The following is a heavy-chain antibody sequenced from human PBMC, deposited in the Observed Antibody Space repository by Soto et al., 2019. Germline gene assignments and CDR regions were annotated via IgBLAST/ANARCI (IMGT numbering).Heavy chain of an antibody. V-gene: IGHV3-33*01. CDR1: GFTFSSYG. D-gene: IGHD6-13*01. J-gene: IGHJ4*02. CDR2: IWYDGSNK. CDR3: ARDGSGDSSSWYSYYFDC. Sequence: QVQLVESGGGVVQPGRSLRLSCAASGFTFSSYGMHWVRQAPGKGLEWVAVIWYDGSNKYYADSVQGRFTISRDNSKNTLYRQRNSLRAEDTAVYYCARDGSGDSSSWYSYYFDCWGEGTLVTVSS.